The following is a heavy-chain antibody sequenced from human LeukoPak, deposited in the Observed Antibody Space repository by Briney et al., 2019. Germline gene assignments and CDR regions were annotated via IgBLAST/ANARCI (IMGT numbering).Heavy chain of an antibody. CDR2: IYHSGSP. J-gene: IGHJ4*02. D-gene: IGHD6-13*01. V-gene: IGHV4-4*02. Sequence: GSLRLSCAASGFTFSSYAMEWVRQPPGKGLEWIGEIYHSGSPNYNPSLKSRVIISVDKSKSQFSLRVSSVTAADTAVYYCARVGGAAGTSYFDSWGQGTLVTVSS. CDR1: GFTFSSYA. CDR3: ARVGGAAGTSYFDS.